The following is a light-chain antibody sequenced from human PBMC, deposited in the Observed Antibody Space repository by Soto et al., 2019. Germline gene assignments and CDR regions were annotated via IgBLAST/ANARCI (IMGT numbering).Light chain of an antibody. Sequence: QSVLTQPPSASSTPGQTVTISCSGSTSNIGTFYVYWYQHLPGTAPKLLIYLGDQRASGVSDRFSGSKSGTSASLAISGLRSEDEGDYYCSAWDDSLLFGGGTKLTVL. CDR2: LGD. CDR1: TSNIGTFY. CDR3: SAWDDSLL. J-gene: IGLJ2*01. V-gene: IGLV1-47*02.